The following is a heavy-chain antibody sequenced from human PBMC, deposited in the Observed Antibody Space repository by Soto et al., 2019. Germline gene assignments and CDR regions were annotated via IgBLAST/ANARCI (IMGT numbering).Heavy chain of an antibody. V-gene: IGHV4-59*01. CDR3: ARGGLAARKGRWFDP. CDR2: IHYSGST. J-gene: IGHJ5*02. Sequence: SETLSLTCTVSGDSISSYYWGWIRQPPGKGLEWIGYIHYSGSTNYDPSLKSRVTISVDTPKNQFSLKVNSMTAADTAVYYCARGGLAARKGRWFDPWGQGTLVTVSS. D-gene: IGHD6-6*01. CDR1: GDSISSYY.